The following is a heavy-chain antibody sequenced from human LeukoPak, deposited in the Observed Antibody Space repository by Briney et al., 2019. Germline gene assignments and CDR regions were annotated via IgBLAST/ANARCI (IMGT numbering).Heavy chain of an antibody. Sequence: PGGSLRLSCAASGFTVSSNYMAWVRQAPGKGLEWVSLIYSDSSTYYADSVKGRFTISRDNSKNTLYLQMSSLRAEDTAVYYCARWSTARNYYYDTSGSYSREAFDIWGPGTMVTVSS. CDR2: IYSDSST. D-gene: IGHD3-22*01. J-gene: IGHJ3*02. CDR3: ARWSTARNYYYDTSGSYSREAFDI. V-gene: IGHV3-53*01. CDR1: GFTVSSNY.